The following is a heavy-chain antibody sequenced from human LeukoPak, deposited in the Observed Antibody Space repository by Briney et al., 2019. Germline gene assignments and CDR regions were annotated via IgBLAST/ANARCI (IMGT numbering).Heavy chain of an antibody. V-gene: IGHV3-30*18. Sequence: PGRSLRLSCAASGFTFSNYGMHWVRQAPGKGLEWVAVISYDGSNKYYADSVKGRFTISRDNSKNTLYLQMNSLRAEDTAVYYCAKGSSSSGRYGVDDYWGQGTLVTVSS. CDR3: AKGSSSSGRYGVDDY. CDR2: ISYDGSNK. D-gene: IGHD6-19*01. CDR1: GFTFSNYG. J-gene: IGHJ4*02.